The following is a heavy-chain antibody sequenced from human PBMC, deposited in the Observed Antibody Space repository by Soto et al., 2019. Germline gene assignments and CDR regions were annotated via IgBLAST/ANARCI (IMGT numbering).Heavy chain of an antibody. Sequence: LSLTCDVSGVSITSHYWNWIRQSPGMGLEWIGSTYFRGSASYNPSLKSRVTISLDTSKDQLSLTLSAVTAADSAVYYCARDLRSRGWFDPWGPGILVTVSS. CDR1: GVSITSHY. V-gene: IGHV4-59*11. CDR3: ARDLRSRGWFDP. CDR2: TYFRGSA. J-gene: IGHJ5*02.